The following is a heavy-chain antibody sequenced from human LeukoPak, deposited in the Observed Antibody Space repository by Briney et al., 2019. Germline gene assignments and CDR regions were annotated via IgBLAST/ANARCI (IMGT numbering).Heavy chain of an antibody. Sequence: SETLSLTCAVYGGSFSGYYWSWIRQPPGKGLEWIGEINRSGSTNYNPSLKSRVTISVDTSKNQFSLKLSSATAADTAVYYCARLTGYSNYGRFDYWGQGTLVTVSS. J-gene: IGHJ4*02. CDR3: ARLTGYSNYGRFDY. V-gene: IGHV4-34*01. D-gene: IGHD4-11*01. CDR1: GGSFSGYY. CDR2: INRSGST.